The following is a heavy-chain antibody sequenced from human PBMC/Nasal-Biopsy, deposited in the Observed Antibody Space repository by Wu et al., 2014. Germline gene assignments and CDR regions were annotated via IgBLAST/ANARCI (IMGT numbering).Heavy chain of an antibody. V-gene: IGHV4-59*12. D-gene: IGHD6-13*01. CDR2: IYYGGTT. CDR3: ARLRQQLALNWFDP. Sequence: TLSLTCTVSGDSITYYYLTWIRQAPGKGLEWIGAIYYGGTTKYNPSLKSRVTMSVDNIKNHFFLNLTSVTAADTAVYYCARLRQQLALNWFDPGARESWSPFPQ. J-gene: IGHJ5*02. CDR1: GDSITYYY.